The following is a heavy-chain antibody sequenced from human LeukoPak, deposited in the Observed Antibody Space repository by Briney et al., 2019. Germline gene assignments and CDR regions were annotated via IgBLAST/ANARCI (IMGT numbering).Heavy chain of an antibody. CDR2: FDPEDGET. D-gene: IGHD6-13*01. Sequence: ASVKVSCKVSGYTLTELSMHWVRQAPGKGLEWMGGFDPEDGETIYAQKFQGRVTMTEDTSTDTAYMELSSLRSEDTAVYYCATEQGYSPEPGWFDPWGQGTLVTVSS. V-gene: IGHV1-24*01. CDR1: GYTLTELS. J-gene: IGHJ5*02. CDR3: ATEQGYSPEPGWFDP.